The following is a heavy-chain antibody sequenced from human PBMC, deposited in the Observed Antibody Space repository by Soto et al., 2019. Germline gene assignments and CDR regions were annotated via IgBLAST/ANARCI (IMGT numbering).Heavy chain of an antibody. Sequence: GASVKVSCKASGYTFTSYGISWVRQAPGQGLEWMGWISAYNGNTNYAQKLQGRVTMTTDTSTSTAYMELRSLRSDDTAVYYCARAGLIYCSSTSCYTNYYYGMDVWGQGTTVTVSS. CDR2: ISAYNGNT. CDR3: ARAGLIYCSSTSCYTNYYYGMDV. CDR1: GYTFTSYG. J-gene: IGHJ6*02. D-gene: IGHD2-2*02. V-gene: IGHV1-18*04.